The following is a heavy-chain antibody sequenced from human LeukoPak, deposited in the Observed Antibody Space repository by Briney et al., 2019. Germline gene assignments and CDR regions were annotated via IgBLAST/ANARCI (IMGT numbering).Heavy chain of an antibody. Sequence: SKTLSLTCTVSGGSISSYYWSWIRQPPGKGLEWIGYIYYSGSTNYNPSLKSRVTISVDTSKNQFSLKLSSVTAADTAVYYCARDAAAGTGFDYWGQGTLVTVSS. CDR1: GGSISSYY. V-gene: IGHV4-59*01. CDR3: ARDAAAGTGFDY. D-gene: IGHD6-13*01. J-gene: IGHJ4*02. CDR2: IYYSGST.